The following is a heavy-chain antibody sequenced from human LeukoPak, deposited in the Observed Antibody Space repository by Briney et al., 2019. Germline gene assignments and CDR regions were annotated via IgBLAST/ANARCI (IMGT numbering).Heavy chain of an antibody. V-gene: IGHV4-30-4*01. D-gene: IGHD3-22*01. CDR2: IYYSGST. Sequence: SETLSLTCTVSGGSISSGDYYWSWIRQPPGKGLEWIGYIYYSGSTYYNSSLKSRVTISVDTSKNHFSLKLTSVTAADTAVYYCARRSDSSDYLFDSWGQGTLVTVSS. CDR3: ARRSDSSDYLFDS. J-gene: IGHJ4*02. CDR1: GGSISSGDYY.